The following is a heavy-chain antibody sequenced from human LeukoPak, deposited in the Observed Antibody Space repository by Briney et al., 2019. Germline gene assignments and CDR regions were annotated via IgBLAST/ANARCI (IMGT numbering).Heavy chain of an antibody. Sequence: ASVKVSCKASGYTFTSYYMHWVRQAPGQGLEWMGWINTNTGNPTYAQGFTGRFVFSLDTSVSTAYLQISSLKAEDTAVYYCARDPSTVTDNTFYYYYMDVWGKGTTVTVSS. CDR1: GYTFTSYY. J-gene: IGHJ6*03. D-gene: IGHD4-17*01. CDR3: ARDPSTVTDNTFYYYYMDV. V-gene: IGHV7-4-1*02. CDR2: INTNTGNP.